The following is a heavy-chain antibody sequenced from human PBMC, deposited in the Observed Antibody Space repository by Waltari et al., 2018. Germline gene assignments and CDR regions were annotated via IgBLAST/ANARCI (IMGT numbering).Heavy chain of an antibody. CDR1: GFSISSGYY. CDR3: AREGRSIAPAGTRRKDFTFDY. CDR2: IYHSGST. V-gene: IGHV4-38-2*02. D-gene: IGHD6-13*01. J-gene: IGHJ4*02. Sequence: QVQLQESGPGLVKPSETLSLTCAVSGFSISSGYYWGWIRPPPGRGLEWIGSIYHSGSTDYNPSLNSRATISVDTSKNQFSRKLSSVTAADTAVYYCAREGRSIAPAGTRRKDFTFDYWGQGTLVTVSS.